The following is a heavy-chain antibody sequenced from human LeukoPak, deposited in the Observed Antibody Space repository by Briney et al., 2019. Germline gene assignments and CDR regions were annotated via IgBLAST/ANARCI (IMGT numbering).Heavy chain of an antibody. D-gene: IGHD3-3*01. CDR1: GFTFNSSG. J-gene: IGHJ4*02. V-gene: IGHV4-34*01. CDR3: ARGRITIFGVVKFNFDY. Sequence: GSLRLSCAASGFTFNSSGMSWIRQPPGKGLEWIGEINHSGSTNYNPSLKSRVTISVDTSKNQFSLKLSSVTAADTAVYYCARGRITIFGVVKFNFDYWGQGTLVTVSS. CDR2: INHSGST.